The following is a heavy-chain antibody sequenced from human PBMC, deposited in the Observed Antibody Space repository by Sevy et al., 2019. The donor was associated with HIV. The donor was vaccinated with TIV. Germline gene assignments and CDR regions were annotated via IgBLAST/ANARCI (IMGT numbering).Heavy chain of an antibody. CDR3: ARDAAESISSVDLPDLDY. J-gene: IGHJ4*02. CDR2: ITTGSDYF. CDR1: GFTFSTYG. D-gene: IGHD6-6*01. V-gene: IGHV3-21*01. Sequence: GGSLRLSCAASGFTFSTYGMSWVRQAPGKGLEWVSSITTGSDYFPYADSVKDQFTVSRDNAKNSLFLQMNSLRAEDTGVYYCARDAAESISSVDLPDLDYWGQGALVTVSS.